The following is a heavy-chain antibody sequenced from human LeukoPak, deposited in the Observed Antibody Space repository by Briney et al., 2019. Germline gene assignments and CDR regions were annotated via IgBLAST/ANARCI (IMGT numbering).Heavy chain of an antibody. CDR1: GGSTSNSDYY. CDR2: IYYSGST. J-gene: IGHJ4*02. CDR3: ARQWQLLGAFDY. V-gene: IGHV4-39*01. Sequence: SETLSLTCSVSGGSTSNSDYYWAWIRQPPGKGLEFIGSIYYSGSTYQNPSLKSRVTISLDTSRNQFSPKMSSVTAADTAVYYCARQWQLLGAFDYWGQGTLVTVSS. D-gene: IGHD1-7*01.